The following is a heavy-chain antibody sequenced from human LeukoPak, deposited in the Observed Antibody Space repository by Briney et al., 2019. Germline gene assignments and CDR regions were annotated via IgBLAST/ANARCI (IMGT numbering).Heavy chain of an antibody. CDR2: MNHSGST. CDR1: GGFFSCYY. V-gene: IGHV4-34*01. J-gene: IGHJ3*02. CDR3: AKGRAERDVVAATSGAFLLFTFDI. D-gene: IGHD2-15*01. Sequence: PSETLILTWACYGGFFSCYYWRWIRQPPGKGLEWMGEMNHSGSTNYNPSFKRRVTISADTSNNQSFLKLSSVTAADTALYYFAKGRAERDVVAATSGAFLLFTFDIWGQGTMVTVSS.